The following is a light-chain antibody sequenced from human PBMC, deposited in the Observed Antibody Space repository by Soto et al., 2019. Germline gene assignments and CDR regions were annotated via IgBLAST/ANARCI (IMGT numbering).Light chain of an antibody. CDR1: QSVSSTY. CDR3: QQYNDWPTT. CDR2: GAS. V-gene: IGKV3-20*01. Sequence: EIVLTQSPVTLSLSPGERATLSCRASQSVSSTYLAWYQQKPGQAPRLLIYGASSRATGIPDRFGGSGSGTEFTLTISSLQSDDFAVYYCQQYNDWPTTFGQGTKVDIK. J-gene: IGKJ1*01.